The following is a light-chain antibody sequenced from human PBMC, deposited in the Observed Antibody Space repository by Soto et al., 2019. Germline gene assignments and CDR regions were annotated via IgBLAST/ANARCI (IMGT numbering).Light chain of an antibody. J-gene: IGLJ1*01. CDR1: SSVVGSYNL. CDR2: EVS. Sequence: QSALTQPAPVSGSPWQSITISCTGTSSVVGSYNLVSWYQQHPGKAPKLMIYEVSKRPSGVSNRFSGSKSGNTASLTISGLQAEDEADYYCCSYAGSSTYVFGTGTKVTVL. V-gene: IGLV2-23*02. CDR3: CSYAGSSTYV.